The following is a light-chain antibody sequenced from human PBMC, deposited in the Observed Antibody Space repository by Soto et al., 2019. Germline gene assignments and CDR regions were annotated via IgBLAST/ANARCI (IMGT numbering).Light chain of an antibody. CDR2: DAY. J-gene: IGKJ4*01. V-gene: IGKV3-11*01. CDR1: QSVTGY. CDR3: QQRSDWPST. Sequence: EIVLTQSPATLSLSPGERATLSCRASQSVTGYLAWYQQKPGQAPRLLIYDAYSRATGIPARFSGSGSGTDFTLTITRLEPEDVAVYYCQQRSDWPSTVGGGTKVEI.